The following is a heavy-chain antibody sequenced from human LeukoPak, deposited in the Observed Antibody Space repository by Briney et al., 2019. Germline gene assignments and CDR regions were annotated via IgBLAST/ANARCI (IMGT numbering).Heavy chain of an antibody. V-gene: IGHV3-48*01. Sequence: GGSLRLSCAASGFTFSSYSMNWVRQAPGRGLEWVSYISSSSSTIYYADSVKGRFTISRDNAKNSLYLQMNSLRAEDTAVYYCATYSSLNRREFQYWGQGTLLTVSS. J-gene: IGHJ1*01. CDR1: GFTFSSYS. D-gene: IGHD3-22*01. CDR3: ATYSSLNRREFQY. CDR2: ISSSSSTI.